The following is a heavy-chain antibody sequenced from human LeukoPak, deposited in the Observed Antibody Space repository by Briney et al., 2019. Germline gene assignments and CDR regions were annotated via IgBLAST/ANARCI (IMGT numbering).Heavy chain of an antibody. D-gene: IGHD6-19*01. V-gene: IGHV1-2*02. CDR1: GYTFTGYY. CDR2: INPNSDGT. CDR3: ASVAGTWGNDY. J-gene: IGHJ4*02. Sequence: ASVKVSCKASGYTFTGYYMHWVRQAPGQGLEWMGWINPNSDGTNYAQKFQGRVTMTRDTSISTAYMELSRLRSDDTAVYYCASVAGTWGNDYWGQGTLVTVSS.